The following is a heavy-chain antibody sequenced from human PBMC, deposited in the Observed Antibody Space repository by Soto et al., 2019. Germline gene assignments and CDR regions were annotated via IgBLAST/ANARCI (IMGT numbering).Heavy chain of an antibody. J-gene: IGHJ5*02. V-gene: IGHV5-10-1*01. Sequence: EVQLVQSGAEVKKPGESLRISCKGSGYSFTSYWISWVRQMPGKGLEWMGRIDPSDAYTNYSPSYQGHVTNSADKSISTAYLQWSSLKASDTAMYYCARRHSSSSAFDPWGQGTLVTVSS. CDR2: IDPSDAYT. CDR1: GYSFTSYW. CDR3: ARRHSSSSAFDP. D-gene: IGHD6-13*01.